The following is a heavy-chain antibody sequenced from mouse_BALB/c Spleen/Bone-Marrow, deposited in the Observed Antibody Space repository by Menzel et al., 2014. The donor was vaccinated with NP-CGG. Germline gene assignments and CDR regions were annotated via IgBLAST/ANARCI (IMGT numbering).Heavy chain of an antibody. D-gene: IGHD1-2*01. J-gene: IGHJ2*01. CDR2: INPDSSTI. V-gene: IGHV4-1*02. CDR1: GFDFSRYW. Sequence: EVKVVESGGGLVQPGGSLKLSCAASGFDFSRYWMSWVRQAPGKGLEWIGEINPDSSTINYTPSLKDKFIISRDNAKNTLYLRLNKVRSEDTALYYCARLDYYGSLNYWGQGTTLTVSS. CDR3: ARLDYYGSLNY.